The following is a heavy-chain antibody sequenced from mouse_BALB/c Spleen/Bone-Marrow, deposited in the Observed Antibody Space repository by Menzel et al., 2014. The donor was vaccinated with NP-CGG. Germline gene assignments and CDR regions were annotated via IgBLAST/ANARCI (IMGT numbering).Heavy chain of an antibody. V-gene: IGHV5-4*02. Sequence: EVQVVESGGGLVKPGGSLKLSCAASGFTFSDYYMYWVRQTPEKRLEWVATISDGGSYTYYPYSVKGRFTISRDNAKNNLYLQMSSLKSEDTAMYYCARFYYYGSSYFDVWGAGTTVTVSS. J-gene: IGHJ1*01. CDR1: GFTFSDYY. CDR3: ARFYYYGSSYFDV. CDR2: ISDGGSYT. D-gene: IGHD1-1*01.